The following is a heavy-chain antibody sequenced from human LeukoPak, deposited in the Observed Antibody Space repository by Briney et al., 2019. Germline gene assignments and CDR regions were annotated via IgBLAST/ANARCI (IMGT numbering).Heavy chain of an antibody. V-gene: IGHV3-9*01. CDR2: ISWNSGSI. D-gene: IGHD6-19*01. J-gene: IGHJ6*02. Sequence: GGSLRLSCAASGFTFDDYAMHWVRQAPGKGLEWVSGISWNSGSIGYADSVKGRFTISRDNAKNSLYPQMNSLRAEDTAVYYCAKDLALRSQWLTPHGDYYYGMDVWGQGTTVTVSS. CDR1: GFTFDDYA. CDR3: AKDLALRSQWLTPHGDYYYGMDV.